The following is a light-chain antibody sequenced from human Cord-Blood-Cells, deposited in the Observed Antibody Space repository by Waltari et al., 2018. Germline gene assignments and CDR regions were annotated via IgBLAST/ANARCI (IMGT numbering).Light chain of an antibody. CDR2: DVS. Sequence: QSALTQPASGPGSPGPSITIPCPGTSSDVGGVNHVAWYQQHPGKAPKLMIYDVSKRPSGVSNRFSGSKSGNTASLTISGLQAEDEADYYCSSYTSSSTWVFGGGTKLTVL. CDR1: SSDVGGVNH. CDR3: SSYTSSSTWV. J-gene: IGLJ3*02. V-gene: IGLV2-14*01.